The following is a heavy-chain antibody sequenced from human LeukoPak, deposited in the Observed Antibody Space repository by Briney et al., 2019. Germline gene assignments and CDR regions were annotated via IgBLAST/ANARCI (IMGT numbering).Heavy chain of an antibody. V-gene: IGHV3-66*01. J-gene: IGHJ4*02. Sequence: GGSLRLSCAASGFTFSSHSMNWVRQAPGKGLEWVSVIYGGSRTLYSDSVKGRFTISRDISKNTVYLQMSNLRAEDMAVYYCARDRVSSWYYFDYWGQGTLVTVSS. D-gene: IGHD6-13*01. CDR3: ARDRVSSWYYFDY. CDR2: IYGGSRT. CDR1: GFTFSSHS.